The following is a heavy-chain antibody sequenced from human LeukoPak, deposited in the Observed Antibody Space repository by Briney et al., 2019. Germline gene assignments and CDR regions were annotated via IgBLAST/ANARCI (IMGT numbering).Heavy chain of an antibody. V-gene: IGHV4-61*02. CDR2: IYTSGST. CDR1: GGSISSGSYY. CDR3: ARDPPPEYYYYGMDV. J-gene: IGHJ6*02. Sequence: SQTLSLTCTVSGGSISSGSYYWSWIRQPAGKGLEWIGRIYTSGSTNYNPSLKSRVTISVDTSKNQFSLKLSSVTAADTAVYHCARDPPPEYYYYGMDVWGQGTTVTVSS.